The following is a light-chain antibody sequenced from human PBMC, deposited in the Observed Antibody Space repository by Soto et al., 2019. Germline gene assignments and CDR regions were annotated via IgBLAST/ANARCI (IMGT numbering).Light chain of an antibody. V-gene: IGKV3-15*01. Sequence: EIVMTQSPATLSVSPGERATLSCRASQSVSSSLAWYQQKPGQAPRLLIYGASTRATGIPARFSGSGSGTEFTLTISSLQSEDFAVYYCQQYNNWPPYTVGQGTKVDIK. J-gene: IGKJ2*01. CDR3: QQYNNWPPYT. CDR2: GAS. CDR1: QSVSSS.